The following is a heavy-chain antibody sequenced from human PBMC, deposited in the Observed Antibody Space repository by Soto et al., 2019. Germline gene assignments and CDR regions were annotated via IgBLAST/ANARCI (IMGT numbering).Heavy chain of an antibody. V-gene: IGHV3-21*06. CDR2: ISSTTNYI. CDR1: GFTFTRYS. Sequence: GGFLRLSCAASGFTFTRYSMNWVRQAPGKGLEWVSSISSTTNYIYYGDSMKGRFTISRDNAKNSLYLEMNSLRAEDTAVYYCARESEDLTSNFDYWGQGTMVTVYS. J-gene: IGHJ4*02. CDR3: ARESEDLTSNFDY.